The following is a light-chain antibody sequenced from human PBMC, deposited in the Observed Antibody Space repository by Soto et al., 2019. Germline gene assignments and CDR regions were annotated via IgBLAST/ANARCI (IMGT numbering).Light chain of an antibody. CDR3: QQYDNLPQNT. CDR2: DTS. Sequence: DIQMTQSPSSLSASVGDRVTITCQASQDISKYLNWYQHKPGKAPKLLIYDTSNLETGVPSRFSGSGSGTHFTFTISSVQPEDTAIYYCQQYDNLPQNTFGQGTKLEIK. J-gene: IGKJ2*01. V-gene: IGKV1-33*01. CDR1: QDISKY.